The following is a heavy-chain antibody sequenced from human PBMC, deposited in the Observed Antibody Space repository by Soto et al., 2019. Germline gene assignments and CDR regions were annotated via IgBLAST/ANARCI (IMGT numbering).Heavy chain of an antibody. CDR2: ISSSSSYI. CDR1: GFTFSSYS. CDR3: ARDPWRSPDTIVLMVKDAFDI. D-gene: IGHD2-8*01. Sequence: GGSLRLSCAASGFTFSSYSMNWVRQAPGKGLEWVSSISSSSSYIYYADSVKGRFTISRDNAKNSLYLQMNSLRAEDTAVYYCARDPWRSPDTIVLMVKDAFDIWGQGTMVTVSS. J-gene: IGHJ3*02. V-gene: IGHV3-21*01.